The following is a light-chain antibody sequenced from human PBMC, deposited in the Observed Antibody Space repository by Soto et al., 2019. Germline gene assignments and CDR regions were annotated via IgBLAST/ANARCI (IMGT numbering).Light chain of an antibody. CDR3: QQRSNGPT. CDR1: QSVNIY. J-gene: IGKJ5*01. V-gene: IGKV3-11*01. CDR2: DAS. Sequence: EIVLTQSPATLSVSPWETPRLXCRASQSVNIYLAWYQQKPGQAPRLLIYDASNRATGIPARFSGSGSGTDFTLTISSLEPEDFAVYYCQQRSNGPTFGQGTRLEIK.